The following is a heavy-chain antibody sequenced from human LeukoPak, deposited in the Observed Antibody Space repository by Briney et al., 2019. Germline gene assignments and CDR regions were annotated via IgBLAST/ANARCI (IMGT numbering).Heavy chain of an antibody. CDR2: IRYDGSSK. Sequence: GGSLRLSCAASGFTFSSYGMHWVRQAPDKGLEWVAFIRYDGSSKYSADSVKGRFTISRDNGKKSVFLQMNSLRAEDTGVYFCARSFCSTTTCFDPWGQGTLVTVSS. J-gene: IGHJ5*02. D-gene: IGHD2-2*01. CDR3: ARSFCSTTTCFDP. V-gene: IGHV3-30*02. CDR1: GFTFSSYG.